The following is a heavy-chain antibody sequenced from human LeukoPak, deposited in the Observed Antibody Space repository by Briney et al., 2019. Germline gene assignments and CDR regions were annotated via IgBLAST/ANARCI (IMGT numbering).Heavy chain of an antibody. CDR1: GFTFSSYG. J-gene: IGHJ3*02. CDR3: ASDLLAYCGGDCPADAFDI. V-gene: IGHV3-33*01. D-gene: IGHD2-21*02. CDR2: IWYDGSNK. Sequence: GGSLRLSCAASGFTFSSYGMHWVRQAPGKGLEWVAVIWYDGSNKYYADSVKGRFTISRDNSKNTLYLQMNSLRAEDTAVYYCASDLLAYCGGDCPADAFDIWGQGTMVTVSS.